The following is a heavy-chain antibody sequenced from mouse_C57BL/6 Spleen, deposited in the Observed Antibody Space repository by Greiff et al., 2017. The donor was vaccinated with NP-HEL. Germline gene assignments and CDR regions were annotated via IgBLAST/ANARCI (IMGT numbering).Heavy chain of an antibody. D-gene: IGHD3-2*02. Sequence: QVQLQQSGAELVMPGASVKLSCKASGYTFTSYWMHWVKQRPGQGLEWIGEIDPSDSYTNYNQKFKGKSTLTVDKSSSTAYMQLSSLTSEDSAVYYCARGGSSGYDDYWGQGTTLTVSS. J-gene: IGHJ2*01. V-gene: IGHV1-69*01. CDR3: ARGGSSGYDDY. CDR1: GYTFTSYW. CDR2: IDPSDSYT.